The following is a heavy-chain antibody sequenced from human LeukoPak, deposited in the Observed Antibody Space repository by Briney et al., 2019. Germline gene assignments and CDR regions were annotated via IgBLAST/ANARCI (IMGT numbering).Heavy chain of an antibody. V-gene: IGHV3-33*01. D-gene: IGHD2-21*01. CDR1: GFSFSNYD. J-gene: IGHJ5*02. Sequence: GGSLRLSCTASGFSFSNYDMHWVRQAPGKGLEWVADIWYDGTKTYYADSLKRHVTISRDNSKNTVYLQVSSLRAEDAAVYYCARAIDLRLGYWFDPWGQGTLDTVSS. CDR2: IWYDGTKT. CDR3: ARAIDLRLGYWFDP.